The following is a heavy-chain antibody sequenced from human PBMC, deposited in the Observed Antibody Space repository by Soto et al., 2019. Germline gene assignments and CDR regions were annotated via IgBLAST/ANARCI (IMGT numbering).Heavy chain of an antibody. CDR3: AKEGEYDGPGSAFDI. J-gene: IGHJ3*02. D-gene: IGHD3-10*01. CDR1: GFPCSSSG. CDR2: ISYDGSNK. V-gene: IGHV3-30*18. Sequence: GGSLTLSCAPPGFPCSSSGMHWVRQAPGKGLEWVAVISYDGSNKYYADSVKGRFTISRDNSKNTLYLQMNSLRAEDTAVYYCAKEGEYDGPGSAFDIWGQGTMVTVSS.